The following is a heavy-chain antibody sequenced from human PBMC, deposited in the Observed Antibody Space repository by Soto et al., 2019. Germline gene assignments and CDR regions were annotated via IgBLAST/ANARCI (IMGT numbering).Heavy chain of an antibody. V-gene: IGHV4-38-2*02. J-gene: IGHJ4*02. CDR1: GSSISSGSY. D-gene: IGHD3-22*01. CDR3: ARDKYYYDTSGYRNFDY. CDR2: IYHSGST. Sequence: PSETLFLTCAVSGSSISSGSYWGWIRQPPGKGLEWIGSIYHSGSTYYNPSLKSRVSIPVDTSKSQFSLKLTSVTAADTAVYYCARDKYYYDTSGYRNFDYWGQGTLVTVSS.